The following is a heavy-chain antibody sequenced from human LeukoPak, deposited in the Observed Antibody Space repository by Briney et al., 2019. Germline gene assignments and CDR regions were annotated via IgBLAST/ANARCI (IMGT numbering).Heavy chain of an antibody. J-gene: IGHJ4*02. V-gene: IGHV1-2*02. CDR2: INPNSGGT. D-gene: IGHD2-15*01. Sequence: ASVKVSCRASGYTFTGYYMHWVRQAPGQGLEWMGWINPNSGGTNYAQKFQGRVTMTRDTSISTAYMELSRLRSDDTAVYYCRLVVAATWLDYWGQGTLVTVSS. CDR3: RLVVAATWLDY. CDR1: GYTFTGYY.